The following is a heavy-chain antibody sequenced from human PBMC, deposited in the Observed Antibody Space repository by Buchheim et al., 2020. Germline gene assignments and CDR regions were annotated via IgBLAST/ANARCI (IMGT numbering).Heavy chain of an antibody. CDR2: IYYSGST. CDR3: ASGYYDSSGYYRLGLY. D-gene: IGHD3-22*01. J-gene: IGHJ4*02. CDR1: GGSISSSSYY. V-gene: IGHV4-39*01. Sequence: QLQLQESGPGLVKPSETLSLTCTVSGGSISSSSYYWGWIRQPPGKGLEWIGSIYYSGSTYYNPSLKSRVTISVDTSKNQFSLKLSSVTAADAAVYYCASGYYDSSGYYRLGLYWGQGTL.